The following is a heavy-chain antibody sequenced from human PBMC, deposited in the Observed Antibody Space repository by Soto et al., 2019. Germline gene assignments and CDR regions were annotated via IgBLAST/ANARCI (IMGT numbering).Heavy chain of an antibody. CDR2: ISAYNGNT. V-gene: IGHV1-18*01. D-gene: IGHD2-15*01. Sequence: ASVKVSCKASGYTFTSYGISWVRQAPGQGLEWMGWISAYNGNTNYAQKLQGRVTMTTDTSTSTAYMELRSLRSDDTAVYYCARHSLTGDIVVVVADYYYYGMDVWGQGTTVTVSS. J-gene: IGHJ6*02. CDR1: GYTFTSYG. CDR3: ARHSLTGDIVVVVADYYYYGMDV.